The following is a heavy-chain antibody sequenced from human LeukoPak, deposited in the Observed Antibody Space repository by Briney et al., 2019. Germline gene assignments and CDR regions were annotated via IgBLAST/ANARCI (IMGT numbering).Heavy chain of an antibody. CDR3: AKDLGGLHDWFDP. J-gene: IGHJ5*02. D-gene: IGHD3-16*01. Sequence: PGGSLRLSCAASGFTFSSYGMHWVRQAPGKGLEWVAFIRYDGSNKYYADSVEGRFTISRDNSKNTLYLQMNSLRAEDTAVYYCAKDLGGLHDWFDPWGQGTLVTVSS. CDR2: IRYDGSNK. CDR1: GFTFSSYG. V-gene: IGHV3-30*02.